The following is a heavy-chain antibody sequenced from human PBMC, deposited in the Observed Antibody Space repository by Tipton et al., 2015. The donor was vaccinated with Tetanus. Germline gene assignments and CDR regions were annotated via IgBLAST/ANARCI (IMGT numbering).Heavy chain of an antibody. CDR2: IGPGGVST. V-gene: IGHV3-23*01. D-gene: IGHD3-10*01. CDR1: GFTFSSYA. CDR3: VKPRGAGSYFGFDY. Sequence: SLRLSCAASGFTFSSYAMSWVRQAPGRGLEWVAGIGPGGVSTYYGDSVKGRFTISRDNSKNTLYLQISNVRPEDTARYYCVKPRGAGSYFGFDYWGQGTMVSVSS. J-gene: IGHJ4*02.